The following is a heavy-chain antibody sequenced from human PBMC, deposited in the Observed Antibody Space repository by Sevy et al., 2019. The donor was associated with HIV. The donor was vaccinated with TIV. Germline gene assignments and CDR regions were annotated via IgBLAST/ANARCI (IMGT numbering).Heavy chain of an antibody. V-gene: IGHV3-30*02. CDR1: GFRFNIYE. CDR3: AKDQAVGATGDDY. Sequence: GGSLRLSCAASGFRFNIYEMNWVRQAPGKGLEWVAFIRYDGSNKYYADSVKGRFTISRDNSKNTLYLQMNSLRAEDTAVYYCAKDQAVGATGDDYWGQGTLVTVSS. CDR2: IRYDGSNK. D-gene: IGHD1-26*01. J-gene: IGHJ4*02.